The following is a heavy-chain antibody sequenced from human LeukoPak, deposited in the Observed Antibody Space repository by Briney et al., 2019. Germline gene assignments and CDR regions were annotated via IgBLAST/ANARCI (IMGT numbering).Heavy chain of an antibody. V-gene: IGHV4-39*01. CDR3: ARGVSMIVVVIHDWYFDL. J-gene: IGHJ2*01. Sequence: SETLSLTCSVSGGSVSSDSYFWNWIRQPPGKGLEWIGNIYYSGRTYYNPSLKSRVTISVDTSKNQFSLKLSSVTATDTAVYYCARGVSMIVVVIHDWYFDLWGRGTLVTVSS. D-gene: IGHD3-22*01. CDR1: GGSVSSDSYF. CDR2: IYYSGRT.